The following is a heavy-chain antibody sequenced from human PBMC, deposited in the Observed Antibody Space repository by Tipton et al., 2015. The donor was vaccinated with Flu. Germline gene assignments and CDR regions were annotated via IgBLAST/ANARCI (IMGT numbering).Heavy chain of an antibody. CDR3: ARHTGDSVRGVIDY. CDR2: IYRSGST. J-gene: IGHJ4*02. CDR1: GDSINSGYY. Sequence: TLSLTCSVSGDSINSGYYWGWVRRPPGKGQEWIGTIYRSGSTYYNPSLKSRLTISVDTSQNQFSLRLSSVTAADTAVYYCARHTGDSVRGVIDYWGQGTLVTVSS. V-gene: IGHV4-38-2*01. D-gene: IGHD3-10*02.